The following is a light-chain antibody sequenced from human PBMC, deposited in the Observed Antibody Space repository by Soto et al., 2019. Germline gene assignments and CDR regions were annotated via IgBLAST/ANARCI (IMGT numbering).Light chain of an antibody. CDR1: SSDVGGYNY. J-gene: IGLJ2*01. Sequence: QSALTQPASVSGSPGQSITISCTGTSSDVGGYNYVSWYQQHPGKAPKLMIYDVSNRPSGVSKRFFGSKSGNTASLTISGRQAEDEADYYCSSYTSSSTVVFGGGTKLTVL. CDR2: DVS. V-gene: IGLV2-14*01. CDR3: SSYTSSSTVV.